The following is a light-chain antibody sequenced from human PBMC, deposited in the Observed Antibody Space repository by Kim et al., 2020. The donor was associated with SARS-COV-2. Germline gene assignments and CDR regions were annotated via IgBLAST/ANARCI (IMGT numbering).Light chain of an antibody. J-gene: IGKJ1*01. CDR2: DVS. CDR3: QQYHTSPRT. Sequence: EIVLTQSPGTLSLSPGERATLSRRASQSVSSYYLAWYQQKPGQAPRLLIYDVSNRATGIPDRFSGSGSGTDFTLTISRLEPEDFAVYYCQQYHTSPRTFGQGTKVDIK. V-gene: IGKV3-20*01. CDR1: QSVSSYY.